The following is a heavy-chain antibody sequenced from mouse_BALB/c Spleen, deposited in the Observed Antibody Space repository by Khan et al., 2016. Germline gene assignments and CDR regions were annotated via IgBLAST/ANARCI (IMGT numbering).Heavy chain of an antibody. Sequence: QIQLVQSGPELKKPGETVRISCKASGYTFTTAGMQWVQKMPGKGLKWIGWINTHSGVPKYAEDFKGRFAFSLETSASTAYLQIRNLKTEDTSTXFCARTVGNYGYFDYWGQGTTLTVSS. CDR2: INTHSGVP. CDR1: GYTFTTAG. J-gene: IGHJ2*01. D-gene: IGHD2-1*01. CDR3: ARTVGNYGYFDY. V-gene: IGHV9-4*02.